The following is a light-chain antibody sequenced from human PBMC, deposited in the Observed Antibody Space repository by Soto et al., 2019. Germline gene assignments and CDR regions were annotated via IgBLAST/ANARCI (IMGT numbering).Light chain of an antibody. CDR3: QQSHSTLLT. CDR2: SAS. J-gene: IGKJ5*01. Sequence: DIQMTQSPSSLSASIGDRVTITCRASQSVTRNLNWYQQKPGKAPKLLIYSASVLHSGVPSRFSGSGFGTDFTLNIGSLQPEDFATYYCQQSHSTLLTFGQGTRLEIK. V-gene: IGKV1-39*01. CDR1: QSVTRN.